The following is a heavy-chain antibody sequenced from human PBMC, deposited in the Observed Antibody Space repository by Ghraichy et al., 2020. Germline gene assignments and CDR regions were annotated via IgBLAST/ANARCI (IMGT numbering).Heavy chain of an antibody. V-gene: IGHV3-23*01. J-gene: IGHJ4*02. CDR1: GFTFSSYA. CDR3: AKDRSPPYYDILTGYYKKGGYDY. D-gene: IGHD3-9*01. Sequence: GGSLRLSCAASGFTFSSYAMSWVRQAPGKGLEWVSAISGSGGSTYYADSVKGRFTISRDNSKNTLYLQMNSLRAEDTAVYYCAKDRSPPYYDILTGYYKKGGYDYWGQGTLVTVSS. CDR2: ISGSGGST.